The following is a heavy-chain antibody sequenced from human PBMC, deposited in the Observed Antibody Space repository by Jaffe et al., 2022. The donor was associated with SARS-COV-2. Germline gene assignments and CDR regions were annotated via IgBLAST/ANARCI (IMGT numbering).Heavy chain of an antibody. CDR3: ARQFKVGSGWGGHFDY. D-gene: IGHD6-19*01. CDR2: ISYDGSNK. J-gene: IGHJ4*02. V-gene: IGHV3-30-3*01. CDR1: GFTFSSYA. Sequence: QVQLVESGGGVVQPGRSLRLSCAASGFTFSSYAMHWVRQAPGKGLEWVAVISYDGSNKYYADSVKGRFTISRDNSKNTLYLQMNSLRAEDTAVYYCARQFKVGSGWGGHFDYWGQGTLVTVSS.